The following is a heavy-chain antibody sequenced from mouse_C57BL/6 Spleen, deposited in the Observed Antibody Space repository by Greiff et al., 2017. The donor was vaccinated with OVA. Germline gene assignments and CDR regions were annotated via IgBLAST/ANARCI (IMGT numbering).Heavy chain of an antibody. CDR1: GYTFTSYD. Sequence: QVQLQQSGPELVKPGASVKLSCKASGYTFTSYDINWVKQRPGQGLEWIGWIYPRDGSTKYNEKFKGKSTLTVDTSSSTAYMELHSLTSDDSAVYFCARLGYDGYYYAMDYWGQGTSVTVSS. D-gene: IGHD2-14*01. CDR3: ARLGYDGYYYAMDY. CDR2: IYPRDGST. V-gene: IGHV1-85*01. J-gene: IGHJ4*01.